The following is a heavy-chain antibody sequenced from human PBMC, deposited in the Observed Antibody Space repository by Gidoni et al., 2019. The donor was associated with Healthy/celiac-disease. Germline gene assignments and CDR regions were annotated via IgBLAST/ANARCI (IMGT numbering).Heavy chain of an antibody. CDR3: ARDRDYSNYEGWFDP. D-gene: IGHD4-4*01. V-gene: IGHV1-69*04. CDR1: GSTFSSYA. Sequence: QVQLVQSGAEVKKPGSSVKVSCQASGSTFSSYAISWVRQAPGQGLEWMGRISPILGIANYAQKFQGRVTITADKSTSTAYMELSSLRSEDTAVYYCARDRDYSNYEGWFDPWGQGTLVTVSS. CDR2: ISPILGIA. J-gene: IGHJ5*02.